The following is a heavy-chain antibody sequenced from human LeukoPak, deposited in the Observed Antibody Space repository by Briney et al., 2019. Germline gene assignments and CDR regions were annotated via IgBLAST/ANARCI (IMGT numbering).Heavy chain of an antibody. CDR2: IIPILGIV. V-gene: IGHV1-69*04. CDR1: GGTFSSYA. D-gene: IGHD3-3*01. CDR3: ARGRTIFGVVISSNDAFDI. Sequence: SVKVSCKASGGTFSSYAISWVRQAPGQGLEWMGRIIPILGIVNYAQKFQGRITITADKSTSTAYMELSSLRSEDTAVYYCARGRTIFGVVISSNDAFDIWGQGTMVTVSS. J-gene: IGHJ3*02.